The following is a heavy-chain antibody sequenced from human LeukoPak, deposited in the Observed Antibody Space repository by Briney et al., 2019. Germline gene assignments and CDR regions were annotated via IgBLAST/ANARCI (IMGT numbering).Heavy chain of an antibody. V-gene: IGHV4-34*01. CDR3: ARGPPYIVVVTGIGFFDS. D-gene: IGHD2-21*02. Sequence: PSETLSLTCAVYGGSFSGYYWSWIRQPPGKGLERIGEINHSGSTNYNPSLKSRVTISVDTSKNQFSLKLSSVTAADTAVYYCARGPPYIVVVTGIGFFDSWGQGTLSPSPQ. CDR2: INHSGST. CDR1: GGSFSGYY. J-gene: IGHJ4*02.